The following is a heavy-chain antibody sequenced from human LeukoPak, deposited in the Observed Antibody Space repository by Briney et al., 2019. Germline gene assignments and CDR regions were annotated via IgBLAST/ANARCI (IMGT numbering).Heavy chain of an antibody. CDR1: GFTFSSHA. J-gene: IGHJ6*02. CDR2: ITSDGGYI. V-gene: IGHV3-21*01. D-gene: IGHD3-16*01. Sequence: GGSLRLSCAASGFTFSSHAMNWVRQSPGKGLEAVSSITSDGGYIYYADSVKGRFTVSRDNAEHSLHLQMHSLRAEDTAVYYCARRFLYAMDVWGQGTTVTVSS. CDR3: ARRFLYAMDV.